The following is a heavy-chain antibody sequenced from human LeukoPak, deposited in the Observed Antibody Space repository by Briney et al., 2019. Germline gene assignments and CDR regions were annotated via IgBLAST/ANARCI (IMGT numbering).Heavy chain of an antibody. CDR1: GGSFSGYY. CDR2: INHSGST. CDR3: ARFRQLVSFDY. Sequence: SETLSLTCAVYGGSFSGYYWSWIRQPPGKGLEWIGEINHSGSTNYNPSLKSRVTISVGMSKNQFSLKLSSVTAADTAVYYCARFRQLVSFDYWGQGTLVTVSS. D-gene: IGHD6-13*01. V-gene: IGHV4-34*01. J-gene: IGHJ4*02.